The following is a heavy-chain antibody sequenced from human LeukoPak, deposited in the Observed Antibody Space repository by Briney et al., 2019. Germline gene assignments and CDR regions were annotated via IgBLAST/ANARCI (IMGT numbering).Heavy chain of an antibody. CDR2: IYYSGST. V-gene: IGHV4-59*01. CDR3: ARDIVVVPAAMPAKYFDL. D-gene: IGHD2-2*01. J-gene: IGHJ2*01. CDR1: GGSISRYY. Sequence: NPSETLSLTCTVSGGSISRYYWSWIRQPPGKGLEWIGYIYYSGSTNYNPSLKSRVTISVDTSKNQFSLKLNSVTAADTAVYYCARDIVVVPAAMPAKYFDLWGRGTLVTVSS.